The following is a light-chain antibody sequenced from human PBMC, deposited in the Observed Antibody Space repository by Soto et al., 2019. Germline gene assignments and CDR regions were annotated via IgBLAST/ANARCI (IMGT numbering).Light chain of an antibody. CDR1: QSISRSY. Sequence: EIVLTQSPGTLSLSPGEGTTLSCRASQSISRSYLAWYQQKPGQAPRLLIYGVSTRATGIPDRFSGSGSGTDFTLTISRLEPEDFAVYYCQQYGTSPRTFGQGTKLEIK. CDR3: QQYGTSPRT. CDR2: GVS. V-gene: IGKV3-20*01. J-gene: IGKJ2*01.